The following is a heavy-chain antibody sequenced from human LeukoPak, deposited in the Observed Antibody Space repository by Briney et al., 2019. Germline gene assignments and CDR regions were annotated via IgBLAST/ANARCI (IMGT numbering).Heavy chain of an antibody. CDR2: INPSGGST. Sequence: EASVEVSCKASGYTFTSYSMHWVRQAPGQGLEWMGIINPSGGSTSYAQKFQGRVTTTRDTSTSTVYMELSSLRSEDTAVYYCARGVSGYNHFDYWGQGTLVTVSS. CDR1: GYTFTSYS. D-gene: IGHD5-24*01. CDR3: ARGVSGYNHFDY. V-gene: IGHV1-46*01. J-gene: IGHJ4*02.